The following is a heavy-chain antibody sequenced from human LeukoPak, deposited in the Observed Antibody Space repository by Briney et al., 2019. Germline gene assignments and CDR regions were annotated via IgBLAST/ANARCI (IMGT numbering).Heavy chain of an antibody. CDR1: GGTFSSYA. V-gene: IGHV1-69*04. CDR3: ARDRRGLAAVAPGAPLDY. Sequence: ASVKVSCKASGGTFSSYAISWVRQAPGQGLEWMGRIIPILGIANYAQKFQGRVTITADKSTSTAYMELSSLRSEDTAVYYCARDRRGLAAVAPGAPLDYWGQGTLVTVSS. D-gene: IGHD6-19*01. CDR2: IIPILGIA. J-gene: IGHJ4*02.